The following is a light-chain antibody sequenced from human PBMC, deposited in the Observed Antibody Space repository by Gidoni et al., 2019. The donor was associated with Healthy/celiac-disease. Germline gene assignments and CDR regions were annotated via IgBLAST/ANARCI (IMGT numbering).Light chain of an antibody. J-gene: IGLJ1*01. CDR2: GKN. CDR1: SLRSYY. Sequence: SSELTQDPAVSVALGPTVRITCHGDSLRSYYASWYQQKPGQAPVLVIYGKNNRPSGLPDRFSGSSSGNTASLTITGAQAEDEADYYCNSRDSSGNHYVFGTGTKVTVL. V-gene: IGLV3-19*01. CDR3: NSRDSSGNHYV.